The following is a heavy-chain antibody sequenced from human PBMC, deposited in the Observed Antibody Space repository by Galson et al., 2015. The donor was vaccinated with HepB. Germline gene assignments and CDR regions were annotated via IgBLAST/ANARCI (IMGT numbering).Heavy chain of an antibody. CDR3: ARARGYSGYDFRRMAFDI. Sequence: SLRLSCAASGFMFSNYEMTWVRQAPGKGLEWVAVISYDGSNKYYADSVKGRFTISRDNSKNTLYLQMNSLRAEDTAVYYCARARGYSGYDFRRMAFDIWGQGTMVTVSS. CDR2: ISYDGSNK. J-gene: IGHJ3*02. V-gene: IGHV3-30*04. D-gene: IGHD5-12*01. CDR1: GFMFSNYE.